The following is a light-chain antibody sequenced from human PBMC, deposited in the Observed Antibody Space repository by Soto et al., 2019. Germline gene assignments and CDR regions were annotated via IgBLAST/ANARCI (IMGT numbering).Light chain of an antibody. Sequence: EVLMTQSPGTLSVSPGEGATLSCRASQSISAKLAWYQQKPGQAPRLLMYAASTRATDIPVRFSGSGSGTEFTLTISGLQSEDSAVYYCQRYDNWPQTFGQGTKVDIK. CDR1: QSISAK. J-gene: IGKJ1*01. CDR2: AAS. V-gene: IGKV3-15*01. CDR3: QRYDNWPQT.